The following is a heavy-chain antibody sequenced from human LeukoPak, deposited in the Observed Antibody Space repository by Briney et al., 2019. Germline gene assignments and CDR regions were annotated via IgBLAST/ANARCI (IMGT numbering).Heavy chain of an antibody. CDR3: ARGSGYFLDFDY. J-gene: IGHJ4*02. D-gene: IGHD3-22*01. CDR1: GFTFNNYA. CDR2: ISGSGGTT. Sequence: PGGSLRLSCAASGFTFNNYAMNWVRQAPGKGLEWVSVISGSGGTTYYADSVKGRFTISRDSSKNTLYLQMNSLRAEDTAVYYCARGSGYFLDFDYWGQGTLVTVSS. V-gene: IGHV3-23*01.